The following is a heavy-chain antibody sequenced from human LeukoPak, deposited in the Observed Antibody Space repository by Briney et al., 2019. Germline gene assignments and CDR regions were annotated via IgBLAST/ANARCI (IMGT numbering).Heavy chain of an antibody. CDR2: INHSGST. CDR1: GGSFSGYY. Sequence: SETLSLTCAVYGGSFSGYYWSWIRQPPGKGLEWIGKINHSGSTNYNPSLKSRVTISVDTSRNQFSLKLSSVTAADTAVYYCARGRHIVVGPAAISGDFDYWGQGTLVTVSS. CDR3: ARGRHIVVGPAAISGDFDY. D-gene: IGHD2-2*02. V-gene: IGHV4-34*01. J-gene: IGHJ4*02.